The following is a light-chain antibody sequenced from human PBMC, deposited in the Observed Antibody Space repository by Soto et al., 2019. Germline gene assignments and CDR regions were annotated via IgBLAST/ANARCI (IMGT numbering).Light chain of an antibody. CDR3: QQRKNWPEFT. V-gene: IGKV3-11*01. CDR2: DAS. CDR1: QSVSSS. J-gene: IGKJ3*01. Sequence: EIVLTQSPATLSLSPGERATLSCRASQSVSSSLVWYQQKRGQAPRLLIYDASNRDTGIPARFSGSGFGTDFTLTISSLEPEDFAVYYCQQRKNWPEFTFGPGTKVDIK.